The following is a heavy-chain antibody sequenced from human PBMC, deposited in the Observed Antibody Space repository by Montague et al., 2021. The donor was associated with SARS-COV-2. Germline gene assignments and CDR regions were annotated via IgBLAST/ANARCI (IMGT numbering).Heavy chain of an antibody. D-gene: IGHD3-16*01. CDR1: GGSISSSSYY. V-gene: IGHV4-39*07. CDR2: IYYSGST. Sequence: SETLSLTCTVSGGSISSSSYYWGWIRQPPGKGRNWIGSIYYSGSTYYNPSLKSRVTISVYTSKNQFSLKLSTVTAADTSLYYCARDGSLRFEILIGPRHYYYCMDVWGQGTTVTVSS. CDR3: ARDGSLRFEILIGPRHYYYCMDV. J-gene: IGHJ6*02.